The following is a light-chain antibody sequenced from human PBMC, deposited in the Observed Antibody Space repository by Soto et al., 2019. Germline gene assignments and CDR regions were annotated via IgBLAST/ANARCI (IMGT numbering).Light chain of an antibody. Sequence: QSVLTQPASVSGSPGQSITISCTGTSSDVGRYNLVSWYQHHPGKAPKIMIYEDYKRPSGVSNRFSGSKSGSTASLTISGLQAEDEADYFCSFAASRTYVFGTGTKLTVL. CDR1: SSDVGRYNL. J-gene: IGLJ1*01. V-gene: IGLV2-23*01. CDR2: EDY. CDR3: CSFAASRTYV.